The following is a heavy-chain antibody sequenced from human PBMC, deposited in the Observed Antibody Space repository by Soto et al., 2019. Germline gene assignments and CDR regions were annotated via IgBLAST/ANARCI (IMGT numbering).Heavy chain of an antibody. V-gene: IGHV4-39*01. D-gene: IGHD3-10*01. CDR1: GDSISNNNFY. Sequence: PSETLSLTCTVSGDSISNNNFYWGWIRQPPGKVLEWIGSIYYSGSTYYNPSLKGRVTISVDTSNNQLSLKLSSVTAADTAVYYCARHYGYYSHYMDVWTKGTTVTVSS. J-gene: IGHJ6*03. CDR3: ARHYGYYSHYMDV. CDR2: IYYSGST.